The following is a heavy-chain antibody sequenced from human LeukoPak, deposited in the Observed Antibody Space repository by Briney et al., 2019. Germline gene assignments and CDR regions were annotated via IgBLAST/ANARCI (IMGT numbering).Heavy chain of an antibody. V-gene: IGHV3-33*01. J-gene: IGHJ4*02. Sequence: GRSLRLSCAASGFTFSTYGMHGVRQAPGKGLEWVAVVWYDGTNIHYVDSVQGRFTISRDNSKSTLYLQMNSLTAEDTAVYYCARGGYSGTYFFDFWGQRTPVSVSS. D-gene: IGHD1-26*01. CDR1: GFTFSTYG. CDR3: ARGGYSGTYFFDF. CDR2: VWYDGTNI.